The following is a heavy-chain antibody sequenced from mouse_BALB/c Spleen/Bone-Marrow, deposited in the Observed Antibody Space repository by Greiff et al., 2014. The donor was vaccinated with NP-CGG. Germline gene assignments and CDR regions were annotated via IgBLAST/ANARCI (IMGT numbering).Heavy chain of an antibody. J-gene: IGHJ2*01. CDR1: GYSITSDYD. CDR2: ISYSDST. D-gene: IGHD1-1*01. V-gene: IGHV3-2*02. Sequence: QSGPGLVKPSQSLSLTCTVTGYSITSDYDWNWIRQFPGNKLEWMGYISYSDSTSYNPSLKSRISITRDTSKNQFFVHLNSVTTEDTATYYCTRGGVDFDYWGQGTTLTVSS. CDR3: TRGGVDFDY.